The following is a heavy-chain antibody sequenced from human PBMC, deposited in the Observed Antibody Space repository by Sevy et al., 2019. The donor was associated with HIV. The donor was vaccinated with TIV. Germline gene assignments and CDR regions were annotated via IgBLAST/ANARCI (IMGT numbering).Heavy chain of an antibody. D-gene: IGHD1-26*01. CDR1: GFTFSSYA. CDR2: IWHDGSQK. Sequence: GGSLRLSCAASGFTFSSYAMHWVRQAPGKGLEWVGFIWHDGSQKYYADSVRGRFTFSRDNSKNTLFLQVSGLRAEDTAVYYCARGRVGATTSYYFDYWGQGTLVTVSS. V-gene: IGHV3-33*01. J-gene: IGHJ4*02. CDR3: ARGRVGATTSYYFDY.